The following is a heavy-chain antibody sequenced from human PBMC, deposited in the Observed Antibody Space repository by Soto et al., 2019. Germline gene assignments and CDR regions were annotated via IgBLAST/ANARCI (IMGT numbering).Heavy chain of an antibody. V-gene: IGHV1-69*02. D-gene: IGHD3-10*01. CDR2: TIPILAMS. J-gene: IGHJ4*02. CDR1: GDTFNSYT. Sequence: QVQLVQSGPEVKMPGSSVKVSCKASGDTFNSYTINWVRQAPGQGLQWMGRTIPILAMSNYALKFQGRVTITADKSTTTAYMELSRLRSDDTAVYSCAARYGSGSRAFDYWGQGTLVTVSS. CDR3: AARYGSGSRAFDY.